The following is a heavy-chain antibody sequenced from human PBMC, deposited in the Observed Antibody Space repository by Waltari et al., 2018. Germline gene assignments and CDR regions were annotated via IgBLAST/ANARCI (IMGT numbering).Heavy chain of an antibody. CDR1: GASVPSVSYY. V-gene: IGHV4-39*01. J-gene: IGHJ5*01. D-gene: IGHD3-10*01. CDR3: ARAFGSGSYAWFDS. Sequence: QLQLQESGPGLVKPSETLSLTCSVSGASVPSVSYYWGWIRQPPRKGLEWIGIMYYRGSSYSNPSLKSRVTIAVDTSKNQFSLKLSSVAAADTAVYYCARAFGSGSYAWFDSWGQGTLVTVSS. CDR2: MYYRGSS.